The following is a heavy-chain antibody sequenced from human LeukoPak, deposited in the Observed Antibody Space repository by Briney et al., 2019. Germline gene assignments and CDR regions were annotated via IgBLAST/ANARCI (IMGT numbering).Heavy chain of an antibody. Sequence: SGTLSLTCTVSGGSISRYYWSWIRQSAGKGLDRVTMSVDTSKNKFSLKLSSATAADTAVYYCARRTIRGVHHYFDYWGQGTLVTVSS. J-gene: IGHJ4*02. CDR3: ARRTIRGVHHYFDY. CDR1: GGSISRYY. D-gene: IGHD3-10*01. V-gene: IGHV4-4*07.